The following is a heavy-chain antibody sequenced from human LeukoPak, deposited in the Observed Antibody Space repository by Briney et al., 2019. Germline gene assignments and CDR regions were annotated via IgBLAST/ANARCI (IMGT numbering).Heavy chain of an antibody. CDR1: GFSFSSHW. D-gene: IGHD1-14*01. CDR2: INHVGIQK. CDR3: ARSHREFASATGDY. V-gene: IGHV3-7*05. Sequence: RGSLRLSCAASGFSFSSHWMSWVRQAPGKGLEWVANINHVGIQKYYVDSVKGRFSISRDNAKHYLFLQMTRLRAEDTAVYYCARSHREFASATGDYWGQGTLVTVSS. J-gene: IGHJ4*02.